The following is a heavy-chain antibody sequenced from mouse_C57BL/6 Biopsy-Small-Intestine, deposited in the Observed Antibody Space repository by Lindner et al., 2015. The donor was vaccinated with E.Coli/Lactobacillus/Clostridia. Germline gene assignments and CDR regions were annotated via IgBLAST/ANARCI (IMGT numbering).Heavy chain of an antibody. CDR2: MHPDSGNT. J-gene: IGHJ3*01. V-gene: IGHV1-85*01. CDR3: ASGHIGTKLDT. Sequence: SVKVSCKASGSTFRSDNINWVRQAPGKGLEWMGWMHPDSGNTLYAEKFHGRVTLTRDISINTVYMELHSLRPDDTAVYYCASGHIGTKLDTWGQGTLVTVS. CDR1: GSTFRSDN. D-gene: IGHD1-3*01.